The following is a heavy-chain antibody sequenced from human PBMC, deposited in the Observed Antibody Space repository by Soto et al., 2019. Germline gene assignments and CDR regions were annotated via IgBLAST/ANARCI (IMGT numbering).Heavy chain of an antibody. D-gene: IGHD3-16*01. CDR2: IYYSGST. J-gene: IGHJ5*02. V-gene: IGHV4-31*03. CDR1: GGSISSGGYY. Sequence: QVQLQESGPGLVKPSQTLSLTCTVSGGSISSGGYYWSWIRQHPGKGLEWIGYIYYSGSTYYNPSRKXRXTXSXXTSTNQCSLKLSSVTAADTAVYYCARVGGINWFDPWGQGTLVTVSS. CDR3: ARVGGINWFDP.